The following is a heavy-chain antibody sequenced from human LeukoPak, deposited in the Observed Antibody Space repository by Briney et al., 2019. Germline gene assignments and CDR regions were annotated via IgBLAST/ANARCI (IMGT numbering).Heavy chain of an antibody. Sequence: SETLSPTCTVSGGSVSSGSYYWSWIRQPPGTGLEWIGYIYYSGSTNYSPSLKSRVTISIDTSKNQFSLKLSSVTAADTAVYYCARESPVGLPGAFDIWGQGTMVTVSS. CDR3: ARESPVGLPGAFDI. D-gene: IGHD1-26*01. V-gene: IGHV4-61*01. CDR2: IYYSGST. CDR1: GGSVSSGSYY. J-gene: IGHJ3*02.